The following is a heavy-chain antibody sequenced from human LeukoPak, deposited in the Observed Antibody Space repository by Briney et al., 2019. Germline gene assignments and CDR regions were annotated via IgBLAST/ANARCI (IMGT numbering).Heavy chain of an antibody. V-gene: IGHV3-7*04. Sequence: GGSLRLSCAASGFAFSSYWMSWVRQAPGKGLEWVANIKEDGSEKYYVDSVKGRFTLSRDNAKNSLYLQMNSLRAEDTAVYYCARDIAATGIFSDYWGQGTLVTVSS. CDR2: IKEDGSEK. CDR1: GFAFSSYW. J-gene: IGHJ4*02. CDR3: ARDIAATGIFSDY. D-gene: IGHD6-13*01.